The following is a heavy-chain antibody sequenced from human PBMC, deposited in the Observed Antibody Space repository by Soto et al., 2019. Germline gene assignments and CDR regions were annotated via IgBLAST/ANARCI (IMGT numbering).Heavy chain of an antibody. CDR2: INHSGST. D-gene: IGHD6-13*01. V-gene: IGHV4-34*01. J-gene: IGHJ4*02. CDR3: ARVRDTAAAAPFDY. Sequence: SETLSLSCAVYGGSFCGYYWSWIRQPPGKGLEWIGEINHSGSTNYNPSLKSRVTISVDTSKNQFSLKLSSVTAADTAVYYCARVRDTAAAAPFDYWGQGTLVTVSS. CDR1: GGSFCGYY.